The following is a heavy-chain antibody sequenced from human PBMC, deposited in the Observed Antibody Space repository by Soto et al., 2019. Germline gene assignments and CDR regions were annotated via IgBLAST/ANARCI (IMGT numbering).Heavy chain of an antibody. V-gene: IGHV2-5*02. CDR2: IYWDDDK. CDR3: AHRRIMTSWSFSDY. Sequence: QITLKESGPTLVKPTQTLTLTCTFSGFSLSTSGVGVGWIRQPPGKALEWLALIYWDDDKRYSPSLESRLTITKDTSKNQVVLTMTNMDPVDTATYYCAHRRIMTSWSFSDYWGQGTLVTVSS. CDR1: GFSLSTSGVG. D-gene: IGHD2-2*01. J-gene: IGHJ4*02.